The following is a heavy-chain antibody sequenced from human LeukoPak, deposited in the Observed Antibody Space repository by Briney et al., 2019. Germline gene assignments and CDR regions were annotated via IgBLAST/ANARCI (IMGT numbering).Heavy chain of an antibody. CDR2: FYISGTT. CDR3: AGADGYVLFDY. J-gene: IGHJ4*02. Sequence: PGGSLRLSCAASGFTDSSSYMSWVRQAPGKGLEWVSVFYISGTTYYANSVRGRFTISRDNSKNTLYLQMNSLRAEDTAVYYCAGADGYVLFDYWGQGTLVTVSS. D-gene: IGHD5-24*01. V-gene: IGHV3-53*01. CDR1: GFTDSSSY.